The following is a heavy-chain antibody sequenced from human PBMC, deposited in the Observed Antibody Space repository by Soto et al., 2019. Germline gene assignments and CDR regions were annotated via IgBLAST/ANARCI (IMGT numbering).Heavy chain of an antibody. CDR2: MTSDTKTI. D-gene: IGHD6-19*01. J-gene: IGHJ4*02. V-gene: IGHV3-48*02. CDR3: ARSVEGHFDY. Sequence: EVQLVESGGGLVQPGGSLRLSCAASGFRFNIYSMNWIRQAPGKGLEWSAYMTSDTKTIKYADSVKGRFTISRDNDNNLVYLQMNSLRDEDTAVYYCARSVEGHFDYWVQGTVVTVSA. CDR1: GFRFNIYS.